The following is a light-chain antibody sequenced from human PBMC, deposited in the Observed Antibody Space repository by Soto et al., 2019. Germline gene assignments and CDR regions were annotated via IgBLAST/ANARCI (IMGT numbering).Light chain of an antibody. CDR2: EAS. V-gene: IGKV1-27*01. CDR3: QNYNCAPYA. CDR1: QGINNY. Sequence: DIQMTQSPSSLSASVGDRVTITCRASQGINNYVAWYQQKPGKVPTLLIYEASTLQSGVPSRFSGRGPGTDFTLPISSLQPEDVATYFCQNYNCAPYAFGQGTKLESK. J-gene: IGKJ2*01.